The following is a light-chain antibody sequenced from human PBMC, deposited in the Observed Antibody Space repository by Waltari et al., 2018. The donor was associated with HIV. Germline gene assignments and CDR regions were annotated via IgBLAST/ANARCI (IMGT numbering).Light chain of an antibody. CDR3: QQSYSTPHT. CDR1: QSISKY. CDR2: GAS. J-gene: IGKJ2*01. Sequence: DIQMTQSPSSLSASVGDRVNFTRRASQSISKYLNWYQQRPGKAPKLLIYGASSLQGGVPSRFSASGSGTDFTLIISSLQVEDVATYFCQQSYSTPHTFGQGTKLEIK. V-gene: IGKV1-39*01.